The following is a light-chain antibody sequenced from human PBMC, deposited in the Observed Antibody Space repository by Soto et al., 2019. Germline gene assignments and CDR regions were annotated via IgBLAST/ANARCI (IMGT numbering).Light chain of an antibody. J-gene: IGLJ1*01. CDR2: AVS. Sequence: QSALTQPASVSGSPGQSITISCTGTSSDGGASIFVSWYQQHPGKAPKLMIYAVSSRPSGVSYRFSGSKSGNTASLTISGLQAEDEADYYCCSYTTSSSYVFGTGTKVTVL. V-gene: IGLV2-14*01. CDR3: CSYTTSSSYV. CDR1: SSDGGASIF.